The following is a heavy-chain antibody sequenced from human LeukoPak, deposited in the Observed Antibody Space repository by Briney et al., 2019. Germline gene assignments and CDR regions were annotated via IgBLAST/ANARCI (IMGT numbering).Heavy chain of an antibody. CDR2: IKQDGSEK. J-gene: IGHJ4*02. CDR1: GFTFSNYW. Sequence: GGSLRLSCAASGFTFSNYWMSWVRQAPGKGLEWVANIKQDGSEKYYVNSVKGRFTISRDNAENSLFLQMSSVGVEDTAVYYCASSLKYSSSWLLFDYWGQGTLVTVSS. D-gene: IGHD6-13*01. CDR3: ASSLKYSSSWLLFDY. V-gene: IGHV3-7*03.